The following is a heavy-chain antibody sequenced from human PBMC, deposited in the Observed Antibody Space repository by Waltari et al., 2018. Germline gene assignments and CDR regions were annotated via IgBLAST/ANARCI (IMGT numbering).Heavy chain of an antibody. J-gene: IGHJ6*02. D-gene: IGHD1-26*01. CDR3: ARDRVGAKTYYGMDV. CDR1: GFTFSSYE. V-gene: IGHV3-48*03. Sequence: EVQLVESGGGLVQPGGSLRLSCAASGFTFSSYEMNWVRQDPGKGLEWVSYISSSGSTIYYADSVKGRFTISRDNAKNSLYLQMNSLRAEDTAVYYCARDRVGAKTYYGMDVWGQGTTVTVSS. CDR2: ISSSGSTI.